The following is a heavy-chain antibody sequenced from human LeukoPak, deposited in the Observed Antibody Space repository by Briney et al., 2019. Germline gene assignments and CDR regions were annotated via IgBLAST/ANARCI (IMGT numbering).Heavy chain of an antibody. CDR3: ARVLSGY. J-gene: IGHJ4*02. CDR1: GFTFSRYA. CDR2: ISYDGSNK. Sequence: GRSLRLSCAASGFTFSRYAMHWVRQAPGKGLEWVAVISYDGSNKYYADSVKGRFTISRDNSKNTLYLQMNSLRAEDTAVYYCARVLSGYWGQGTLVTVSS. D-gene: IGHD3-16*02. V-gene: IGHV3-30*04.